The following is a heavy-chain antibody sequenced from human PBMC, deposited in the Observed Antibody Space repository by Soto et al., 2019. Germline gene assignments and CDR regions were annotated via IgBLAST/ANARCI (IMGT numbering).Heavy chain of an antibody. D-gene: IGHD1-26*01. Sequence: EVQLVESGGGLVKPGGSLRLSCAVSGFTFVKVWMNWVRQATGKGLEWVGRIKSKTDGGTTDYAAPVKGRFTISRADSKNMLYLQMNSPRTEDTGMYICTTGRDDLLYWGPGNVVTVSS. J-gene: IGHJ4*02. CDR2: IKSKTDGGTT. V-gene: IGHV3-15*07. CDR3: TTGRDDLLY. CDR1: GFTFVKVW.